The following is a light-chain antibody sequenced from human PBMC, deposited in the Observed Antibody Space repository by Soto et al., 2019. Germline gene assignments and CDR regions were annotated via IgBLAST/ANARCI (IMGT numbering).Light chain of an antibody. CDR1: ESISRH. CDR2: AAS. Sequence: DIQMTQSPSSLSASVGDRVTITCRASESISRHLNWYQQKPGKAPKLLIYAASSLQNGVPSRFSGSGSGTDFTLTISNLQPEDFATYYCQQSYSALSITFGQGTRLEIK. J-gene: IGKJ5*01. V-gene: IGKV1-39*01. CDR3: QQSYSALSIT.